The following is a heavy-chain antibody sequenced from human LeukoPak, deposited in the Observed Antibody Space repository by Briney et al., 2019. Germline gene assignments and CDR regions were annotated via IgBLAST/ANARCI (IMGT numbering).Heavy chain of an antibody. CDR1: GFTFNSYD. CDR2: IWYDGSNK. D-gene: IGHD4-23*01. CDR3: ARYVGGGNSGGFDY. V-gene: IGHV3-33*01. J-gene: IGHJ4*02. Sequence: GGSLRLSCAASGFTFNSYDTHWIRQAPGKGLEWVALIWYDGSNKYYADSVKGRFTISRDNSKNTLCLQMNSLRAEDTAVYYCARYVGGGNSGGFDYWGQGTLVIVSS.